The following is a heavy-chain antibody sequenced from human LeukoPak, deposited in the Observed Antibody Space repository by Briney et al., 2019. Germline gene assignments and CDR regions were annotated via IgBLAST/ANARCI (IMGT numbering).Heavy chain of an antibody. CDR1: GFTFSSYW. Sequence: GGSLRLSCAASGFTFSSYWMHWVRHAPGKGLVWVSRINSDGSSTSYADSVKGRFTISRDNAKNTLYLQMNSLRAEDTAVYYCASERRDDYNFGYWGQGTLVTVSS. D-gene: IGHD5-24*01. CDR2: INSDGSST. CDR3: ASERRDDYNFGY. J-gene: IGHJ4*02. V-gene: IGHV3-74*01.